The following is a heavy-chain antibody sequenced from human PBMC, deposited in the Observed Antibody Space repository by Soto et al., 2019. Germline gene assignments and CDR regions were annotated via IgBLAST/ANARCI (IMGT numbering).Heavy chain of an antibody. D-gene: IGHD4-17*01. CDR2: ISYDGSNK. Sequence: GGSLRLSCAASGFTFSSYAMHWVRQAPGKGLEWVAVISYDGSNKYYADSVKGRFTISRDNSKNTLYLQMNSLRAEDTAVYYCARPDSPTTVVTGSAFDIWGQGTMVTVSS. CDR3: ARPDSPTTVVTGSAFDI. V-gene: IGHV3-30-3*01. J-gene: IGHJ3*02. CDR1: GFTFSSYA.